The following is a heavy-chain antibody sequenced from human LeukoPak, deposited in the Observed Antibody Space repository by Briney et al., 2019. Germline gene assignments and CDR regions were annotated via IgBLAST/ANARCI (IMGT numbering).Heavy chain of an antibody. J-gene: IGHJ4*02. CDR2: IYYSGST. V-gene: IGHV4-39*02. D-gene: IGHD3-9*01. Sequence: SETLSLTCTVSGGSISSSSYYWGWIRQPPGKGLEWIGSIYYSGSTYYNPSLKSRVTISVDTSKNQFSLKLSSVTAADTAVYYCARDFDWLLFGFDYWGQGTLVTVSS. CDR3: ARDFDWLLFGFDY. CDR1: GGSISSSSYY.